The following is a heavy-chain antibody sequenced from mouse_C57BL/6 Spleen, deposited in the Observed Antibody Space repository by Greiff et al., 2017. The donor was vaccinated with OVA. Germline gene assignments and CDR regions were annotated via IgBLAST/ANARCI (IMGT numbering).Heavy chain of an antibody. D-gene: IGHD2-1*01. V-gene: IGHV1-59*01. CDR3: AREGKLPSGYFDV. J-gene: IGHJ1*03. Sequence: VQLQQPGAELVRPGTSVKLSCKASGYTFTSYWMHWVKQRPGQGLEWIGVIDPSDSYTNYNQKFKGKATLTVDTSSSTAYMQLSSLTSEDSAVYDCAREGKLPSGYFDVWGTGTTVTVSS. CDR1: GYTFTSYW. CDR2: IDPSDSYT.